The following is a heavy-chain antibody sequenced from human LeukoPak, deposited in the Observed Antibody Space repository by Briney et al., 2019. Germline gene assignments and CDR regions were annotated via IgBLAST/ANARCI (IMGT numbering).Heavy chain of an antibody. CDR3: VKGASASRTTYYYDTHWFDP. V-gene: IGHV3-64D*08. CDR2: ITGSGRIT. D-gene: IGHD3-22*01. Sequence: GGSLKLSCSASGFSFSSYAMHWVRQAPEKGLEYISAITGSGRITYYADSVKGRFTIYRDNSKNSLYLQMSSLTPADTAVYYCVKGASASRTTYYYDTHWFDPLGQGTLVTVSS. CDR1: GFSFSSYA. J-gene: IGHJ5*02.